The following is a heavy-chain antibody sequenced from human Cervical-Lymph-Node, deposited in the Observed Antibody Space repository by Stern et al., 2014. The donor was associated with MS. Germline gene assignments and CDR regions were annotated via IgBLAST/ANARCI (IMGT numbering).Heavy chain of an antibody. CDR3: ARDSLIRTFGVEEGMDV. CDR2: LSADNGGE. J-gene: IGHJ6*02. D-gene: IGHD3-3*01. V-gene: IGHV1-18*01. CDR1: GYFFTSYG. Sequence: VQMVESGAEVKKHGASVKVSCKASGYFFTSYGISWVRQAPGQGLEWMGWLSADNGGESYGQNVQGRVTMTTGTSTNTAYMELSSLRSDDTALYYCARDSLIRTFGVEEGMDVWGQGTTFTVSS.